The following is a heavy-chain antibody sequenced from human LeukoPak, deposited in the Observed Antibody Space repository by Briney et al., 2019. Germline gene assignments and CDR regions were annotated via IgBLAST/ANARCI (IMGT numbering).Heavy chain of an antibody. CDR3: AGAVGATFGWYFDY. J-gene: IGHJ4*02. CDR1: GFTFSSYG. V-gene: IGHV3-74*01. CDR2: IYGDGSFT. Sequence: GGSLRLSCAASGFTFSSYGMHWVRQAPGKGLVWVALIYGDGSFTRYAGSVKGRFTISRDNAKNSLYLQMNSLRAEDTAVYYCAGAVGATFGWYFDYWGQGTLVTVSS. D-gene: IGHD1-26*01.